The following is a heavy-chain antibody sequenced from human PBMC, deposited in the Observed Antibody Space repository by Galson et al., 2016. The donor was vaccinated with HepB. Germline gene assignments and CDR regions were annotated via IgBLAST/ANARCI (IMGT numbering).Heavy chain of an antibody. Sequence: SLRLSCAASGFTFTSYDMHWVRQAPGKGLEWVAGISYHENNKYYGDSVKGRFTISRDNSGNTLYLQMNSLRSEDTAVYYCANGCKSGNCKIAEFEYWGQGTLVTVSS. CDR3: ANGCKSGNCKIAEFEY. CDR2: ISYHENNK. V-gene: IGHV3-30*18. CDR1: GFTFTSYD. J-gene: IGHJ4*02. D-gene: IGHD4-23*01.